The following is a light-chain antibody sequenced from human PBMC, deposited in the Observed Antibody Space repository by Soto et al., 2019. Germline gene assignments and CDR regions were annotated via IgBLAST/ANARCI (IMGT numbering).Light chain of an antibody. V-gene: IGKV1-5*01. Sequence: DIQMTQSPSTLSASVGDRVTITCRASQSISSWLAWYQQKPGKAPKLLIHDATSLENGVPSRFSGSGSGTEFTLTISRLEPEDFAVYYCQQYGSSPITFGQGTRLEI. J-gene: IGKJ5*01. CDR2: DAT. CDR3: QQYGSSPIT. CDR1: QSISSW.